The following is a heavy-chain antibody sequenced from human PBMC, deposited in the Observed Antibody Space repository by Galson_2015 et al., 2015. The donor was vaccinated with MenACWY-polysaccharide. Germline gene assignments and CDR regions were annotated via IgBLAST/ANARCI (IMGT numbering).Heavy chain of an antibody. J-gene: IGHJ4*02. CDR3: ARGDFWSGSPWDF. CDR1: GGSFSDYY. D-gene: IGHD3-3*01. V-gene: IGHV4-34*01. Sequence: SETLSLTCAVNGGSFSDYYWTWIRQAPGMRPEWIGEVNHSGNTNYTPSLKSRVTISVDTSKNQFSLKLTSVTVVDTAVYYCARGDFWSGSPWDFWGQGTLVTVSS. CDR2: VNHSGNT.